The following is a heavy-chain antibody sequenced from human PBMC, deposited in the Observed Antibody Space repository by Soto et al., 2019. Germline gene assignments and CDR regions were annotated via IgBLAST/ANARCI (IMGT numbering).Heavy chain of an antibody. V-gene: IGHV3-21*01. CDR1: GFTFSSYS. CDR3: ARDRVVVPAAKIYYYYGMDV. J-gene: IGHJ6*02. Sequence: PGGSLRLSCAASGFTFSSYSMNWVRQAPGKGLEWVSSISSSSSYIYYADSVKGRFTISRDNAKNSLYLQMNSLRAEDTAVYYCARDRVVVPAAKIYYYYGMDVWGQGTTVTVSS. D-gene: IGHD2-2*01. CDR2: ISSSSSYI.